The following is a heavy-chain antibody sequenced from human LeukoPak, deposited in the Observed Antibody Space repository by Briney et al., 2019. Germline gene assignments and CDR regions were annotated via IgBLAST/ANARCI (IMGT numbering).Heavy chain of an antibody. J-gene: IGHJ1*01. CDR1: GDSVSRSDSY. CDR3: ARRRYYDGSGYLE. V-gene: IGHV4-39*01. Sequence: PSETLSLTCSVSGDSVSRSDSYWDWIRQPPGKGLEWIGTIYYSGRTYYSPSLKSRVTMSVDPSNNQFSLNLRSVTAADTALYYCARRRYYDGSGYLEWGQGTLLSVSS. D-gene: IGHD3-22*01. CDR2: IYYSGRT.